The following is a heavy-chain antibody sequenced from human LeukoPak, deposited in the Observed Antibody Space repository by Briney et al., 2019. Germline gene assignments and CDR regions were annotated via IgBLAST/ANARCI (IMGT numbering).Heavy chain of an antibody. CDR2: IFYNGGP. J-gene: IGHJ3*02. CDR3: ATYSGTYSAFDI. Sequence: SETLSLTCTVSGYSISSGYYWGWIRQPPGKGLEWLGNIFYNGGPYFNPSLKSRGAISVDTSKNHFSLRLNSVTAADTAVYYCATYSGTYSAFDIWGLGTLVTVSS. CDR1: GYSISSGYY. D-gene: IGHD1-26*01. V-gene: IGHV4-38-2*02.